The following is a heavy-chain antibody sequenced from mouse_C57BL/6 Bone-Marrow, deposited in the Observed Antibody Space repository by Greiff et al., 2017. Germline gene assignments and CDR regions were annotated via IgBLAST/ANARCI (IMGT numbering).Heavy chain of an antibody. CDR2: IYPGSGNT. D-gene: IGHD2-4*01. CDR1: GYTFTDYY. Sequence: VKLQQSGAELVRPGASVKLSCKASGYTFTDYYINWVKQRPGQGLEWIARIYPGSGNTYYNEKFKGKATLTAEQSSSTAYMQLSSLTSEDSAVYFWARSEGLRRAWFAYWGQGTLVTVSA. CDR3: ARSEGLRRAWFAY. V-gene: IGHV1-76*01. J-gene: IGHJ3*01.